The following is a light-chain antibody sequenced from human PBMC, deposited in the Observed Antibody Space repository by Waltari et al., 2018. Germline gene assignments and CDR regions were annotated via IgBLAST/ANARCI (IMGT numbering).Light chain of an antibody. V-gene: IGKV3-20*01. Sequence: EIVLTQSPSTLSLSPGERATLSCRASQSVNNNYLAWYQQKPGQPPRLLIYGASTRATGIPDRFRGSGSGTDFTLTISRLEPEDFAVFYCQQYSTSPEAFGGGTKVEIK. CDR1: QSVNNNY. CDR3: QQYSTSPEA. J-gene: IGKJ4*01. CDR2: GAS.